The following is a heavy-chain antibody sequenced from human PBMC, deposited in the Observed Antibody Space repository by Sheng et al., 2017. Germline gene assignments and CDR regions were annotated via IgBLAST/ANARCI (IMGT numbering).Heavy chain of an antibody. Sequence: QLQLQESGPGLVKPSETLSLTCTVSGGSISSTSYYWGWIRQPPGKGLEWIGNIYYSGGTYYNPSLKSRVTISVDTSKNQFSLKLTSVTAADTAVYYCAKVGDTSPFYYFDFWGQGTLVTVSS. CDR3: AKVGDTSPFYYFDF. CDR1: GGSISSTSYY. CDR2: IYYSGGT. V-gene: IGHV4-39*07. D-gene: IGHD3-16*01. J-gene: IGHJ4*02.